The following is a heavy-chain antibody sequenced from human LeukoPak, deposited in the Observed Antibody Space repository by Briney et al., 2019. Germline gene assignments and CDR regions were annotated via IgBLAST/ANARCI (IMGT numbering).Heavy chain of an antibody. D-gene: IGHD1-26*01. V-gene: IGHV3-48*03. CDR1: GVTFSSYE. Sequence: PGESLRLSCAASGVTFSSYEMNWVRQAPGKGLEWLSYSTSSGRTIYYADSVKGRFTISRDNAKNSLYLQMNSLRAEDTAVYYCAGDGGSGSYPRYWGQGTLVTVSS. CDR3: AGDGGSGSYPRY. CDR2: STSSGRTI. J-gene: IGHJ4*02.